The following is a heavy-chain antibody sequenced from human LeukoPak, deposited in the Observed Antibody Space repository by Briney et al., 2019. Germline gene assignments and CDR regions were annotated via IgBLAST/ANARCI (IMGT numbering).Heavy chain of an antibody. CDR3: ASAAPRDYCSSTSCYIAD. J-gene: IGHJ4*02. D-gene: IGHD2-2*02. V-gene: IGHV1-69*05. Sequence: SVKVSCKASGGTFSSYAISWVRQAPGQGLEWMGGIIPIFGTANYAQKFQGRVTITTDESTSTAYMELSSLRSEDTAVYYCASAAPRDYCSSTSCYIADWGQGTLVTVSS. CDR1: GGTFSSYA. CDR2: IIPIFGTA.